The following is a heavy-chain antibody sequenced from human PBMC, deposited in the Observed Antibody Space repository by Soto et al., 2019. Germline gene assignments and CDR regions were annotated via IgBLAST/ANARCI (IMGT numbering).Heavy chain of an antibody. D-gene: IGHD6-13*01. CDR2: INPNCGGT. CDR3: ARDAIIPAARARFDP. J-gene: IGHJ5*02. CDR1: GYTFTGYY. Sequence: ASLKVSCKASGYTFTGYYMHWVRQAPGQGLEWMGWINPNCGGTNYAQKFQGWVTMTRDTSISTAYMELSRLRSDDTAVYYCARDAIIPAARARFDPWGQGTLLTVSS. V-gene: IGHV1-2*04.